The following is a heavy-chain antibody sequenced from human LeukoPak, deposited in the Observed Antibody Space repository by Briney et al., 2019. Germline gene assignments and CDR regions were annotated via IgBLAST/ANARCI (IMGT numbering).Heavy chain of an antibody. CDR3: ARDGYSYGPPDY. CDR1: GYTFTGYY. CDR2: INPNSGGT. J-gene: IGHJ4*02. V-gene: IGHV1-2*02. Sequence: ASVKVSCKASGYTFTGYYMHWVRQAPGQGLEWMGWINPNSGGTNYAQKFQGRVTMTRDTSISTAHMELSRLRSDDTAVYYCARDGYSYGPPDYWGQGTLVTVSS. D-gene: IGHD5-18*01.